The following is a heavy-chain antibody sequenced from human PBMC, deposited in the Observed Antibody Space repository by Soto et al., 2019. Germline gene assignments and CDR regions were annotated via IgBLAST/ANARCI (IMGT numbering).Heavy chain of an antibody. Sequence: DVQLVESGGGLVQPGRSLRLSCAASGFTFDDYAMHWVRQAPGKGLEWVSGISWNSGSIGYADSVKGRFTISRDNAKNSLYLQMNSLRAEDTALYYCAKVDITRAVARKGYFDLWGRGTLVTVSS. D-gene: IGHD6-19*01. CDR2: ISWNSGSI. V-gene: IGHV3-9*01. CDR1: GFTFDDYA. J-gene: IGHJ2*01. CDR3: AKVDITRAVARKGYFDL.